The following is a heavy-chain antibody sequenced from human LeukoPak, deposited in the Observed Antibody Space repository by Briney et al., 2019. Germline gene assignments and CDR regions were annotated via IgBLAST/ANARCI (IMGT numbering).Heavy chain of an antibody. J-gene: IGHJ4*02. V-gene: IGHV3-30*02. Sequence: GGSLRLSCAASGFTFSNYGMHWVRQAPGKGLEWVAFARYDESTKFYADSVKGRFTISRDNSKTTLYLQMNSLRAEDTAVYYCAKDLPAAYFDYWGQGTLVTVSS. CDR2: ARYDESTK. D-gene: IGHD2-2*01. CDR3: AKDLPAAYFDY. CDR1: GFTFSNYG.